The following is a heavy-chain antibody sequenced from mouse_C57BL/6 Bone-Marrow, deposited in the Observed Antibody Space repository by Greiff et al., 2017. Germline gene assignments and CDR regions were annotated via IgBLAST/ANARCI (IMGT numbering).Heavy chain of an antibody. V-gene: IGHV1-82*01. J-gene: IGHJ2*01. CDR1: GYALSSSW. CDR3: AREDYYGSNYFDY. CDR2: IYPGDGDT. Sequence: VQGVESGPELVKPGASVKISCKASGYALSSSWMNWVKQRPGKGLEWIGRIYPGDGDTNYNGKFKGKATLTADKSSSTAYMQLSSLTSEDSAVYFCAREDYYGSNYFDYWGQGTTLTVSA. D-gene: IGHD1-1*01.